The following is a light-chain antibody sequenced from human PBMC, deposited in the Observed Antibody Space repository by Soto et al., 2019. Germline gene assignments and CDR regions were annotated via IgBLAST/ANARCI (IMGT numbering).Light chain of an antibody. Sequence: DIVMTQSPDSLAVSLSERATINCKSSQSVLYNSDNKNCLAWYQQKPGQPPKLLIYWASTRDSGVPDRFSGSGSGADFTLTISSLQAEDVAVYYCQQYYTTLTFGGGTKVEIK. V-gene: IGKV4-1*01. CDR2: WAS. CDR1: QSVLYNSDNKNC. CDR3: QQYYTTLT. J-gene: IGKJ4*01.